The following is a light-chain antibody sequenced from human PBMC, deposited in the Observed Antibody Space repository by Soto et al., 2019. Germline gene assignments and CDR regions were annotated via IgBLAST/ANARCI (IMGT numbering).Light chain of an antibody. CDR3: QQYNSYSWT. CDR1: HSISIW. Sequence: DVQITQSPSTLSASVGDRVTITCRASHSISIWLAWYQQKPGKAPKLLIYKASSLESGVPSRFSGSGSGTEFTLTISSLQPDDFATYYCQQYNSYSWTFGQGTKVDIK. J-gene: IGKJ1*01. CDR2: KAS. V-gene: IGKV1-5*03.